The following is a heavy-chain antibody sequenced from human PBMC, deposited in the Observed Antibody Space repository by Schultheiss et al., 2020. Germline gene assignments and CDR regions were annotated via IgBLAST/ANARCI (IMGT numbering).Heavy chain of an antibody. D-gene: IGHD3-16*01. CDR3: ARGGIGPNLDY. Sequence: TLSLTCTVSGGSISSYYWSWIRQPPGKGLEWIGYIYYSGSTNYNPSLKSRVTISVDTSKNQFSLKLSSVTAADTAVYYCARGGIGPNLDYWGQGTLVTVSS. CDR1: GGSISSYY. V-gene: IGHV4-59*01. CDR2: IYYSGST. J-gene: IGHJ4*02.